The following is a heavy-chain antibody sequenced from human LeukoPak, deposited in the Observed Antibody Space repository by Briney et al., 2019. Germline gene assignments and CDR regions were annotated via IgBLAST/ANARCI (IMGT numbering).Heavy chain of an antibody. CDR3: AKDAWDLSRVRVDYYYYMDV. Sequence: GGSLRLSCAASGFTFSSDSMNWVRQAPGKGLEWVSYISSSSTIYNADSVKGRFTTSRNNAKNSLYLQMNSLRAEDTAVYYCAKDAWDLSRVRVDYYYYMDVWGKGTTVTVSS. CDR1: GFTFSSDS. J-gene: IGHJ6*03. V-gene: IGHV3-48*01. D-gene: IGHD3-10*01. CDR2: ISSSSTI.